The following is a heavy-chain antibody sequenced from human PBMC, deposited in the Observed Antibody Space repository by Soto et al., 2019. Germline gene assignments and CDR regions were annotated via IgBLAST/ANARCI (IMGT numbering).Heavy chain of an antibody. V-gene: IGHV1-3*01. Sequence: HVELVQSGADVKKPGASVTISCKASGYTFTDYALHWVRQAPGQRLEWMGWMNAGVGNTLYSQKFQGGITITRDTSASTAYMELNRLKSEDTAIYYCARDTGYTCGSLNYWCPGTLVTGSS. CDR3: ARDTGYTCGSLNY. CDR2: MNAGVGNT. D-gene: IGHD5-18*01. CDR1: GYTFTDYA. J-gene: IGHJ4*02.